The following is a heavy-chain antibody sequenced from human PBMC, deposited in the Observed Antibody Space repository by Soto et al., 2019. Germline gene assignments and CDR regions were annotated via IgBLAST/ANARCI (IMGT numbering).Heavy chain of an antibody. CDR1: GDTISTGGYT. D-gene: IGHD2-2*01. CDR3: ARDQVPAALLGWFVP. CDR2: TYHSGNP. V-gene: IGHV4-30-2*01. Sequence: SETLSLTCDVSGDTISTGGYTWAWIRQPPGEALEWIGHTYHSGNPYYNPSLKSRVIISVDRSKNQFSLKVRSVTAADTAVFYCARDQVPAALLGWFVPWGQGTLVTVSS. J-gene: IGHJ5*02.